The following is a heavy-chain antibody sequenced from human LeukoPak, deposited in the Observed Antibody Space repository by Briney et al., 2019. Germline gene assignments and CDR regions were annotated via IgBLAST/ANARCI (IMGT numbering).Heavy chain of an antibody. CDR2: IKRDGSDT. J-gene: IGHJ4*02. V-gene: IGHV3-7*01. Sequence: GGSLRLPCAASGFAFNSYWMSWVRQAPGKGLEWVANIKRDGSDTYYVDSVKGRFTISRDNAKNSLYLQLSSLRAEDTAVYYCARDANYYDSRGENCFTSWGQGTLVTVSS. D-gene: IGHD3-22*01. CDR1: GFAFNSYW. CDR3: ARDANYYDSRGENCFTS.